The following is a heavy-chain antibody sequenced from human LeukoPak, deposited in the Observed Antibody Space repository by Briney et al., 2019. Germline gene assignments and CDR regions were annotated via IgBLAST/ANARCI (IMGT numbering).Heavy chain of an antibody. J-gene: IGHJ4*02. CDR1: GGSISSYY. D-gene: IGHD3-9*01. V-gene: IGHV4-59*05. Sequence: PSETLSLTCTVSGGSISSYYWSWIRQPPGKGLEWIGSIYYSGSTYYNPSLKSRVTISVDTSKNQFSLKLSSVTAADTAVYYCARQAIIYDILTGHYGDYTDYWGQGTLVTVSS. CDR2: IYYSGST. CDR3: ARQAIIYDILTGHYGDYTDY.